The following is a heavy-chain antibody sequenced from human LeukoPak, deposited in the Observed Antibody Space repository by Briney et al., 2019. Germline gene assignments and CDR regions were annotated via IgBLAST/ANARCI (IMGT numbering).Heavy chain of an antibody. CDR3: VRDGIDYGDYFFDY. Sequence: TGGSLRLSCAASGFTFSRYIMNWVRQAPGKGQEWVSSITSTGSYIYYSESLKGRFTISRDDAKSSLYLQMNSLRAEDTAVYYCVRDGIDYGDYFFDYWGQGVLVTVSS. CDR1: GFTFSRYI. CDR2: ITSTGSYI. D-gene: IGHD4-17*01. V-gene: IGHV3-21*01. J-gene: IGHJ4*02.